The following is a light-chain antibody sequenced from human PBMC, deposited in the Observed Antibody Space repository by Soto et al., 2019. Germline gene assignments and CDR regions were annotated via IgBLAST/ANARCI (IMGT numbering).Light chain of an antibody. CDR3: AAWVDSLKGPV. CDR1: SSNIGNNA. Sequence: QSVLTQPPSVSEAPRQRVTISCSGSSSNIGNNAVNWYQQLPGKAPKLLNYYDDLLPSGVSDRFSGSKSGTSASLAISGLQSEDEADYYCAAWVDSLKGPVFGGGTKVTVL. CDR2: YDD. J-gene: IGLJ3*02. V-gene: IGLV1-36*01.